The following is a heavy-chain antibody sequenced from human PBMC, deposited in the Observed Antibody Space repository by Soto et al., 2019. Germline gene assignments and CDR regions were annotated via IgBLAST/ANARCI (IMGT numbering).Heavy chain of an antibody. CDR1: RFAFSNYG. Sequence: GGSLRLSCAASRFAFSNYGMHWVRHAPGKGPEWVAIISYDGNYKYYADSAKGRFTISRDNSKNTLYLQMNSLRAEDTAAYYCAKGPYYYDSSGYYYVDYWGRGTLVTVSS. D-gene: IGHD3-22*01. CDR3: AKGPYYYDSSGYYYVDY. V-gene: IGHV3-30*18. CDR2: ISYDGNYK. J-gene: IGHJ4*02.